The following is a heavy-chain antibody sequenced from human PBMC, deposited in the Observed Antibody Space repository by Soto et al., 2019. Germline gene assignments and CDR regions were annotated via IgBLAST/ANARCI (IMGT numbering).Heavy chain of an antibody. CDR1: GGSISSGGYS. CDR2: IYHSGST. CDR3: ARIVATGGDWFDP. J-gene: IGHJ5*02. V-gene: IGHV4-30-2*01. D-gene: IGHD5-12*01. Sequence: SETLSLTCAVSGGSISSGGYSWSWIRQPPGKGLEWIGYIYHSGSTYYNPSLKSRVTISVDRSKNQFSLKPSSVTAADTAVYYCARIVATGGDWFDPWGQGTLVTVSS.